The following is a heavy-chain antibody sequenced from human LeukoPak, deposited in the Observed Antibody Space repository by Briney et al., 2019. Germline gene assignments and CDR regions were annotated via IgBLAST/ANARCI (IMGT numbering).Heavy chain of an antibody. V-gene: IGHV3-23*01. J-gene: IGHJ5*02. Sequence: ETGGPLRLSCAASGFTFSSYAMSWVRQAPGKGLEWVSAISGSGGSTYYADSVKGRFTISRDNSKNTLYLQMNSLRAEDTAVYYCAKEIGSGSYYNNYNWFDPWGQGTLVTVSS. CDR1: GFTFSSYA. CDR2: ISGSGGST. CDR3: AKEIGSGSYYNNYNWFDP. D-gene: IGHD3-10*01.